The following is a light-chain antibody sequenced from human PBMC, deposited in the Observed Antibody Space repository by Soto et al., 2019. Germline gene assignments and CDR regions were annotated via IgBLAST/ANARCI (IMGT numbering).Light chain of an antibody. V-gene: IGKV2-28*01. Sequence: DIVMTQSPLSLPVTPGEPASFSCRSSQSLLHSNGYNYLDWYLQKPGQSPQLLIYLGSNRASGVTDRFSGSGSGTDFTLKISRVEAEDVGVYYCMQALQTPRTFGQGTKLEIK. CDR2: LGS. CDR1: QSLLHSNGYNY. J-gene: IGKJ2*01. CDR3: MQALQTPRT.